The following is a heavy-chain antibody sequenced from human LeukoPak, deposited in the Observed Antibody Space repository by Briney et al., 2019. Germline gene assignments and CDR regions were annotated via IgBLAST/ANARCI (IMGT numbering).Heavy chain of an antibody. V-gene: IGHV3-23*01. CDR3: AKHYYDSSGYYPIFYY. CDR2: ISGSGGST. Sequence: GGSLRLSCVASGFTFSSYAVSWVRQAPGKGLEWVSAISGSGGSTYYADSVKGRFTISRDNSKNTLYLQMNSLRAEDTAVYYCAKHYYDSSGYYPIFYYWGEGTLVTVSS. CDR1: GFTFSSYA. D-gene: IGHD3-22*01. J-gene: IGHJ4*02.